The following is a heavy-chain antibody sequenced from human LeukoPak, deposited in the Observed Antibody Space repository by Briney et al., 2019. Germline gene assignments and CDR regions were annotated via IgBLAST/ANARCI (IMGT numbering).Heavy chain of an antibody. D-gene: IGHD3-10*01. CDR3: ARQVAVPNYYYYMDV. J-gene: IGHJ6*03. CDR2: IYNSGST. V-gene: IGHV4-30-4*01. CDR1: GVPISSGDYY. Sequence: SETLSLTCTVSGVPISSGDYYWRWIPQPPGKRLQWIGYIYNSGSTNYNRSLKSRVSISVARSKNQFSLKLSSVPAADTAVYYCARQVAVPNYYYYMDVWGKGTTVTVSS.